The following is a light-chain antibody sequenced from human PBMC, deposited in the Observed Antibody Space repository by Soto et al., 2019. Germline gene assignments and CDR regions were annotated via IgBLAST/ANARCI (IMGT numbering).Light chain of an antibody. CDR2: DAS. CDR3: QHYNSYSET. CDR1: QTISTW. Sequence: DIQMTQSPSTLSASVGDRVTITCRASQTISTWLAWYQHKPGKAPNLLIYDASTLMSGVPSRFSGSGSGTEFTLTISSLQPDDFATYYCQHYNSYSETFGQGTKVDIK. V-gene: IGKV1-5*01. J-gene: IGKJ1*01.